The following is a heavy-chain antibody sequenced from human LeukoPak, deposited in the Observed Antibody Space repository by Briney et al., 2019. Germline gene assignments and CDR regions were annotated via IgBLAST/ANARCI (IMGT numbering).Heavy chain of an antibody. V-gene: IGHV5-51*01. CDR1: GYTFTSYR. D-gene: IGHD4-17*01. J-gene: IGHJ4*02. Sequence: GESPKISCEGSGYTFTSYRIGWVRQVPGKGLEWMGVIFPGGSESRYSPSFQGQVTFSADKSIGTAYLQWNSLEASDTAIYYCARFSVQNYGVGPDYWGQGTQVTVSS. CDR3: ARFSVQNYGVGPDY. CDR2: IFPGGSES.